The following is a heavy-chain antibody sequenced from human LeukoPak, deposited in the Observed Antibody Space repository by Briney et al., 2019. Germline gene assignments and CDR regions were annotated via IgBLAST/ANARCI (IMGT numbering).Heavy chain of an antibody. Sequence: SETLSLICTVSGGSISSSSFYWGWIPQPPGRVLEWIGSIYYSVNTSYNPSLKSRVTISVDTSKNQFSLKLSSVTAADTAVYYCARLPTITFFDYWGQGTLVTVSS. V-gene: IGHV4-39*01. CDR2: IYYSVNT. J-gene: IGHJ4*02. CDR1: GGSISSSSFY. CDR3: ARLPTITFFDY. D-gene: IGHD1-26*01.